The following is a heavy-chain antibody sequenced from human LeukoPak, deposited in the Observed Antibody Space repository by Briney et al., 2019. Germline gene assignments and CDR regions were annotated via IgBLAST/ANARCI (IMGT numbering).Heavy chain of an antibody. J-gene: IGHJ5*02. Sequence: PSQTLSLTCTVSGGSISSGSYYWSWIRQPAGKGLEWIGRIYTSGSTNYNPSLKSRVTISVDTSKNQFSLKLSSVTAADTAVYYCARDLRYYDSSGLFVDWFDPWGQGTLVTVSS. CDR3: ARDLRYYDSSGLFVDWFDP. CDR1: GGSISSGSYY. V-gene: IGHV4-61*02. D-gene: IGHD3-22*01. CDR2: IYTSGST.